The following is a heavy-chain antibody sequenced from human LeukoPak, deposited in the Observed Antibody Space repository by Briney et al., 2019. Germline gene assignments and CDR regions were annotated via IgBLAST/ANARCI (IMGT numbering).Heavy chain of an antibody. CDR1: GGTFSSHG. V-gene: IGHV1-2*02. Sequence: GASVKVSCKASGGTFSSHGISWVRQAPGQGLEWLGWINTDSGGTNYAQKFLGRVTMTRDKANSTAYLELSGLRSDDTAVYYCTRHVVTLVRGVNNRKEDWFDPWGQGTLVSVSS. D-gene: IGHD3-10*01. J-gene: IGHJ5*02. CDR2: INTDSGGT. CDR3: TRHVVTLVRGVNNRKEDWFDP.